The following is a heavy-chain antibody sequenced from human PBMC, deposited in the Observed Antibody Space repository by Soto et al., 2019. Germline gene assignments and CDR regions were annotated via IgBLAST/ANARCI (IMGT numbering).Heavy chain of an antibody. J-gene: IGHJ4*02. D-gene: IGHD4-17*01. CDR1: GFTFSTYG. CDR3: AKDRTTVITPWYFDY. CDR2: ISHDGSNK. Sequence: QVQLVESGGGVVQPGRSMRLSCAASGFTFSTYGMDWVRQAPGKGLEWVAVISHDGSNKYYADSVKGRFTISRDNSKNTLYLQMNSLSAEDTAVYYCAKDRTTVITPWYFDYWGQGTLVTVSS. V-gene: IGHV3-30*18.